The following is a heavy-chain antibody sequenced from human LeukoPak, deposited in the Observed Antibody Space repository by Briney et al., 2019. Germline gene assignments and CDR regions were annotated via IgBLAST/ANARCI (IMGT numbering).Heavy chain of an antibody. J-gene: IGHJ4*02. Sequence: PSETLYLTCTVSGGSISNYYWTWVRQSAGKGLEWIGRIYASGDTYYSPSLQSRVTMSVDTSKNQFSLRLNSVTAADTAVYYCARDAYYYDTSGYYILDYWGQGTLVTVSS. CDR1: GGSISNYY. CDR3: ARDAYYYDTSGYYILDY. V-gene: IGHV4-4*07. D-gene: IGHD3-22*01. CDR2: IYASGDT.